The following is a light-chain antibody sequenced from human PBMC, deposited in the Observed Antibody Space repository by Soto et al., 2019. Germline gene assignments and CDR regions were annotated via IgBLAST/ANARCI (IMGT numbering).Light chain of an antibody. Sequence: QSALTQPASVSGSPGQSITISCTGTSSDVGGYNSVSWYQQQPGKAPKLMIYNVSNRPSGVSNRFSGSKSGNTASLTISGLQAEDEADYYCSSYTSSSTYVFGTGTKLTVL. CDR1: SSDVGGYNS. V-gene: IGLV2-14*01. CDR2: NVS. J-gene: IGLJ1*01. CDR3: SSYTSSSTYV.